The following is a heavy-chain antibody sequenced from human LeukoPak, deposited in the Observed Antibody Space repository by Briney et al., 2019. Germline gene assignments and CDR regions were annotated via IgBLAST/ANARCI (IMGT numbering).Heavy chain of an antibody. V-gene: IGHV3-66*01. CDR3: ARDLCLPYCGTTSCPAVDY. Sequence: QPGGSLRLSCAVSGFTVSTNYMSWVRQPPGKGLEWVSVIHSGGSTYYADSVKGRFSISRDNSKNTLYLQMNNLRAEDTAVYYCARDLCLPYCGTTSCPAVDYWGQGTLVTVSS. J-gene: IGHJ4*02. CDR1: GFTVSTNY. D-gene: IGHD2-2*01. CDR2: IHSGGST.